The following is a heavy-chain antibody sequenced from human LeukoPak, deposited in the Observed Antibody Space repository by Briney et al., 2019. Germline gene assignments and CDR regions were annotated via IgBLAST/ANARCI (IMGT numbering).Heavy chain of an antibody. CDR3: AKDGELELRRFYY. V-gene: IGHV3-30*02. Sequence: GGSLRLSCAASGFTFSSYGMHWFRQAPGKGLEWVAFIRYDGSNKYYADSVKGRFTISRDNSKNTLYLQMNSPRAEDTAVYYCAKDGELELRRFYYWGQGTLVTVSS. J-gene: IGHJ4*02. CDR1: GFTFSSYG. D-gene: IGHD1-7*01. CDR2: IRYDGSNK.